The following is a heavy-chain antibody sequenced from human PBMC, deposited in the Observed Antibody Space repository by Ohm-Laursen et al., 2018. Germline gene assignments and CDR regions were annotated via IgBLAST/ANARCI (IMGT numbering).Heavy chain of an antibody. CDR1: EFTFSSYE. CDR3: ARVIGRDYFDY. D-gene: IGHD2/OR15-2a*01. V-gene: IGHV3-48*03. J-gene: IGHJ4*02. CDR2: ISGSGGTI. Sequence: SLRLSCAASEFTFSSYEMNWVRQAPEKGLAWVSYISGSGGTIYYADSVKGRFTISRDNAKNSLYLQMNSLRAEDTAVYYCARVIGRDYFDYWGQGPLVTVSS.